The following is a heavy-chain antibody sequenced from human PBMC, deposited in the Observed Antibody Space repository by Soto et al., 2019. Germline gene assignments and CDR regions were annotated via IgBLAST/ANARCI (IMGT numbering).Heavy chain of an antibody. CDR3: AKDGSRSSSWYFYFDY. V-gene: IGHV3-30*18. D-gene: IGHD6-13*01. CDR1: GFTFSSYG. Sequence: GGSLRLSCAASGFTFSSYGMHWVRQAPGKGLEWVAVISYDGSNKYYADSVKGRFTISRDNSKNTLYLQMNSLRAEDTAVYYCAKDGSRSSSWYFYFDYWGQGTLVTVSS. J-gene: IGHJ4*02. CDR2: ISYDGSNK.